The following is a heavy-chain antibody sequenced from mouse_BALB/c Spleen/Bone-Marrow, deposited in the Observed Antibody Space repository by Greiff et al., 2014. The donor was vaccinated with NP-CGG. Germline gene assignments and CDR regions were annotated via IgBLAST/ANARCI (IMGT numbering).Heavy chain of an antibody. CDR3: VAYYRYEYYFDY. V-gene: IGHV14-1*02. Sequence: EVMLVESGAELVRPEALVKLSCKASGFNIKDYYMHWVKQRPEQGLEWIGWIDPENGNTIYDPKFQGKASITADTSSNTAYLQLSSLTSEDTAVYYCVAYYRYEYYFDYWGQGTTLTVSS. CDR2: IDPENGNT. CDR1: GFNIKDYY. D-gene: IGHD2-14*01. J-gene: IGHJ2*01.